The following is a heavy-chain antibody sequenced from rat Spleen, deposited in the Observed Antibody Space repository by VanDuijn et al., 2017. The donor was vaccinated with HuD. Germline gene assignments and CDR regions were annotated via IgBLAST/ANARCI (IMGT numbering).Heavy chain of an antibody. V-gene: IGHV5-22*01. J-gene: IGHJ2*01. CDR2: ISYEGSST. CDR1: GFTFSDYY. Sequence: EVQLVESGGGLVQPGKSLKLSCAASGFTFSDYYMAWVRQAPKKGLEWVASISYEGSSTYYGDSVKGRFTISRDNAKSTLYLQMDSLRSEDTATYYCARSVFDYWGQGVVVTVSS. CDR3: ARSVFDY.